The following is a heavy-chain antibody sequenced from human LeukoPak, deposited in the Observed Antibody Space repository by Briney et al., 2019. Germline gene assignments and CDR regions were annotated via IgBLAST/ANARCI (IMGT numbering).Heavy chain of an antibody. D-gene: IGHD3-10*01. CDR1: GGSISSYY. V-gene: IGHV4-59*01. Sequence: SETLSLTCTVSGGSISSYYWIWIRQPPGKGLEWIGYIYYSGSTNYNPSLKSRVTISVDTSKNQFSLKLSSVTAADTAVYYCASWTMVRGIQHWGQGTLVTVSS. CDR2: IYYSGST. CDR3: ASWTMVRGIQH. J-gene: IGHJ1*01.